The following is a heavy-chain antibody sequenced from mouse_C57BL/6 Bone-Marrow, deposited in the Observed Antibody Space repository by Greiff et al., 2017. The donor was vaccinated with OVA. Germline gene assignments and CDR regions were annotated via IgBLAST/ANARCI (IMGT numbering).Heavy chain of an antibody. Sequence: QVPLQQSGAELVRPGASVKLSCKASGYTFTDYYINWVKQRPGQGLEWIARIYPGSGNTYYNEKFKGKATLTAEKSSSTAYMQLSSLTSEDSAVYFCARGPLFDYWGQGTTLTVSS. CDR2: IYPGSGNT. CDR3: ARGPLFDY. V-gene: IGHV1-76*01. J-gene: IGHJ2*01. CDR1: GYTFTDYY.